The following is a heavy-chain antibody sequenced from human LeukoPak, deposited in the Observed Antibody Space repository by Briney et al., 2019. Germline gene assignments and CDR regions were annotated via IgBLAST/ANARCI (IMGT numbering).Heavy chain of an antibody. CDR1: GGSISSGGYY. CDR2: IYYSGST. D-gene: IGHD2-2*01. V-gene: IGHV4-31*03. CDR3: ARGLGCSSTSCSDYYYGMDV. J-gene: IGHJ6*02. Sequence: PSQTLSLTCTVSGGSISSGGYYWSWIRQHPGKGLEWIGYIYYSGSTYYNPSLKSRVTISVDTSKNQFSLKLSSVTAADTAVYYCARGLGCSSTSCSDYYYGMDVWGQGTTVTVSS.